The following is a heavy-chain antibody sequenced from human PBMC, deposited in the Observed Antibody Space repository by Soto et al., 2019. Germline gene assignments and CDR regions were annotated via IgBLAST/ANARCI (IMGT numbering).Heavy chain of an antibody. V-gene: IGHV1-69*06. CDR2: IIPIFGTA. CDR1: GGTFSSYA. CDR3: ASPLYCSGGSCYLGTYYYGMDV. J-gene: IGHJ6*02. D-gene: IGHD2-15*01. Sequence: ASVKVSCKASGGTFSSYAISWVRQAPGQGLEWMGGIIPIFGTANYAQKFQGRVTITADKSTSTAYMELSSLRSEDTAVYYCASPLYCSGGSCYLGTYYYGMDVWGQGSTVTVSS.